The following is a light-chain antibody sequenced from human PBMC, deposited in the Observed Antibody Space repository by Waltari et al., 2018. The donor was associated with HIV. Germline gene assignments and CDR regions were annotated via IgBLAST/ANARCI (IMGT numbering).Light chain of an antibody. CDR2: SNN. J-gene: IGLJ3*02. V-gene: IGLV1-44*01. Sequence: QSVLPQPTSASGTPGQKLTISCAGNLSNIRTNSVNWYHQFSGAAPNLLIFSNNQHPSGVPARFSGSKAGSAASLAISGLHSDDEAIYHCATWDDTLSGPVFGGGTKLTVL. CDR3: ATWDDTLSGPV. CDR1: LSNIRTNS.